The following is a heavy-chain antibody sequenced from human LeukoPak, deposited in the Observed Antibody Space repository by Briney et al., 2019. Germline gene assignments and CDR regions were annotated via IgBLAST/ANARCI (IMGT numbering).Heavy chain of an antibody. D-gene: IGHD3-9*01. V-gene: IGHV3-23*01. Sequence: GGSLRLACAASGFAFSSYAMSWVRQAPVKGLEWVSAISGSGGSTYYADSVKGRFTISRDNSKNTLYLQMNSLRAEDTAVYYCAKDGTYYDILRPEPYDYWGQGTLVTVSS. CDR1: GFAFSSYA. CDR2: ISGSGGST. J-gene: IGHJ4*02. CDR3: AKDGTYYDILRPEPYDY.